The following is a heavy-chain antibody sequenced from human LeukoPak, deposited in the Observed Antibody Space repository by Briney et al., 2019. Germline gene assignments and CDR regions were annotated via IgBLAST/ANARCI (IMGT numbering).Heavy chain of an antibody. J-gene: IGHJ4*02. CDR3: ARSHPGYSFDY. Sequence: SETLSLTCTVSGGSISSYYWSWIRQPPGKGLEWIGYIYYSGSTNYNPSLKSRVTISVDTSKNQFSLKLSSVTAADTAVYYCARSHPGYSFDYWGQGTLVTVSS. V-gene: IGHV4-59*01. CDR1: GGSISSYY. CDR2: IYYSGST.